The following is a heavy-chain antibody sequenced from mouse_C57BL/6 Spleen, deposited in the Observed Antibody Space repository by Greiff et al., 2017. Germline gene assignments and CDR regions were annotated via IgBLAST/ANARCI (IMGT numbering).Heavy chain of an antibody. D-gene: IGHD1-2*01. CDR3: ARGAYGFAY. Sequence: QVQLKESGAELVRPGASVKLSCKASGYTFTDYYINWVKQRPGQGLEWIARIYPGSGNTYYNEKFKGKATLTAEKSSSTAYMQLSSLTSEDSAVYFCARGAYGFAYWGQGTLVTVSA. CDR1: GYTFTDYY. CDR2: IYPGSGNT. V-gene: IGHV1-76*01. J-gene: IGHJ3*01.